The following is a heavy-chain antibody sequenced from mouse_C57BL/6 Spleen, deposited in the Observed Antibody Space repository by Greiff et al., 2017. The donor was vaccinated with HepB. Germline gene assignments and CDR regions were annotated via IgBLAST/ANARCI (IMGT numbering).Heavy chain of an antibody. V-gene: IGHV5-4*03. CDR1: GFTFSSYA. J-gene: IGHJ3*01. Sequence: EVKLVDSGGGLVKPGGSLKLSCAASGFTFSSYAMSWVRQTPEKRLEWVATISDGGSYTYYPDNVKGRFTISRDNAKNNLYLQMSHLKSEDTAMYYCASRYDGYYFAYWGQGTLVTVSA. CDR2: ISDGGSYT. CDR3: ASRYDGYYFAY. D-gene: IGHD2-3*01.